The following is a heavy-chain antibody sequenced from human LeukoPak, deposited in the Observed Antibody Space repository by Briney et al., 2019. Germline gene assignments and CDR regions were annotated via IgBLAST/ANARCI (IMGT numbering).Heavy chain of an antibody. Sequence: GGSLRLSCAASGFTVTDNYMSWVRQAPGKGLQWVSVIYPDGRTYYADSVKGRFTISRDISRNTLLLQMNNLRADDTAVHYCARTNPVYGDYDYWGQGTLVTVSS. CDR1: GFTVTDNY. CDR2: IYPDGRT. D-gene: IGHD4-17*01. CDR3: ARTNPVYGDYDY. V-gene: IGHV3-53*01. J-gene: IGHJ4*02.